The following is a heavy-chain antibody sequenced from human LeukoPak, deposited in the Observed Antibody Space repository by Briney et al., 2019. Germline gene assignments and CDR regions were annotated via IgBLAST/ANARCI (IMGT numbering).Heavy chain of an antibody. Sequence: SETLSLTCTVCGGFISSSSYYWGGIRQPPGKGLEWIGSIYYSGRTYYNPSLKSRVTISVDTSKNQFSLKLSSVTAADTAVYYCARDSSGCADYWGQGTLVTVSS. D-gene: IGHD6-6*01. CDR1: GGFISSSSYY. V-gene: IGHV4-39*07. CDR3: ARDSSGCADY. CDR2: IYYSGRT. J-gene: IGHJ4*02.